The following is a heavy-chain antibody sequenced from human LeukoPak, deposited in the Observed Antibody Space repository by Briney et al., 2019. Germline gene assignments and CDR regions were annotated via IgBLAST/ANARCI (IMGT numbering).Heavy chain of an antibody. Sequence: SEKVSCKGSVDTFCSYTICWVRQTPLHRLEWMGGIITIFGTANYAQKILGTVTITADESTTTAYIELSSRRSETTAVYYCVRDPGSYDACDIWGQRTMVTVSS. CDR2: IITIFGTA. CDR3: VRDPGSYDACDI. D-gene: IGHD1-1*01. J-gene: IGHJ3*02. V-gene: IGHV1-69*13. CDR1: VDTFCSYT.